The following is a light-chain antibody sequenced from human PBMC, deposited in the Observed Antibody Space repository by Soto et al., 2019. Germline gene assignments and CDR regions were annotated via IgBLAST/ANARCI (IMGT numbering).Light chain of an antibody. Sequence: EIVLTQSPATLSLSPGESATLSCRASQSVSRCLVWFQHKPGQAPRLVIHDASYRAADIPDRFSGSGSETDFTLTIRSLQPEDFAVYYCQQCNTWHLTFGGGTKLEIK. J-gene: IGKJ4*01. CDR1: QSVSRC. CDR2: DAS. CDR3: QQCNTWHLT. V-gene: IGKV3-11*01.